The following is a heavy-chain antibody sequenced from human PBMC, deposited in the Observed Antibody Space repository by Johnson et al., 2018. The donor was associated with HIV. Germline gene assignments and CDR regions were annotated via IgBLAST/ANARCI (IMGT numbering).Heavy chain of an antibody. CDR2: ISYDGSEK. J-gene: IGHJ3*02. CDR1: GFTFSTYA. V-gene: IGHV3-30*09. CDR3: ARDNYYDSSGYYSNDAFDI. Sequence: QVQLVESGGGVVQPGGSLRLSCAASGFTFSTYAMHWVRQAPGKGLEWVAVISYDGSEKHFADSVKGRFAISRDSSKNSLYLQMNSLRAEDTAVYYCARDNYYDSSGYYSNDAFDIWGHGTMVTVSS. D-gene: IGHD3-22*01.